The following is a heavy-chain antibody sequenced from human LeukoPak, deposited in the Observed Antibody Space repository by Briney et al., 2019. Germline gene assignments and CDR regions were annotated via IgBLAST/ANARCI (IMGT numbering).Heavy chain of an antibody. J-gene: IGHJ4*02. CDR1: GFIFSNYA. Sequence: GGSLRLSCAASGFIFSNYAMXXXXXAPXXXXEWVSGINNSGDRRFXADSVXGRXXISRDNSKNTLYLQMNSLRAEDTAVYYCARGWYNFDYWGQGTRVTVSS. CDR3: ARGWYNFDY. D-gene: IGHD6-19*01. CDR2: INNSGDRR. V-gene: IGHV3-23*01.